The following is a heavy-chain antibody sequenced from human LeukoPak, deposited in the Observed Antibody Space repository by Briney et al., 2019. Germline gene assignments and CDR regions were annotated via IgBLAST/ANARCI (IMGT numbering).Heavy chain of an antibody. CDR1: GFTFQNFD. V-gene: IGHV3-23*01. CDR2: VSRSGAYA. CDR3: VRGASHLAY. J-gene: IGHJ4*02. Sequence: GMSLRLSCAASGFTFQNFDMTWVRQAPGKGLEWVSSVSRSGAYAHYADSVRGRFTISRDNSNNTLFLQMNSLRGDDTAVYYCVRGASHLAYWGQGTLVTVSS.